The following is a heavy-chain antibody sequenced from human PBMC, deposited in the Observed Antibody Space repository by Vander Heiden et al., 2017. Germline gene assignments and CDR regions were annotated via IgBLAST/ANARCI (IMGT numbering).Heavy chain of an antibody. CDR2: IDWNDDK. Sequence: VTLKQPGPALAKPTHTLTLTCTLSAFSLSTTGMRVTWIRQSPGKALEWLARIDWNDDKSYTASLRTRLSISKDTSKNQVILRMTRMEPADTGTYYCARSGRVGWEWPFMDVWGQGTTVAVSS. V-gene: IGHV2-70*04. J-gene: IGHJ6*02. D-gene: IGHD3-3*01. CDR3: ARSGRVGWEWPFMDV. CDR1: AFSLSTTGMR.